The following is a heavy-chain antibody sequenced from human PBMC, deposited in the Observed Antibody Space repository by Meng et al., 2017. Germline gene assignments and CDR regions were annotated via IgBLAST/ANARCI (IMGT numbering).Heavy chain of an antibody. J-gene: IGHJ4*02. CDR2: SYHIGSN. Sequence: VRLEESGPRLVRPSGTLSLTCAVSGGSISSSNWWSWVLQHQGKGMEWIGESYHIGSNNYNPSLKSRVTISVDKSKNQFSLKLSSVTAADTAVYYCARILYGDQGLDWGQGTLVTVSS. CDR3: ARILYGDQGLD. V-gene: IGHV4-4*02. D-gene: IGHD4-17*01. CDR1: GGSISSSNW.